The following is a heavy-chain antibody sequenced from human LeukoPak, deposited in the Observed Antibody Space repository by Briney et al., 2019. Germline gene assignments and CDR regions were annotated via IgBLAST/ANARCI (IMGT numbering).Heavy chain of an antibody. CDR2: ISRNGGST. J-gene: IGHJ4*02. V-gene: IGHV3-64*01. Sequence: GGSLRLSCAVSGFTFSSYAIHWVRQAPGKGLEHVSAISRNGGSTYYANSVKGRFTISRDNSKNTLYLQMGSLRAEDMAVYYCARGGSGYFVGWGQGTLVTVSS. CDR1: GFTFSSYA. CDR3: ARGGSGYFVG. D-gene: IGHD3-9*01.